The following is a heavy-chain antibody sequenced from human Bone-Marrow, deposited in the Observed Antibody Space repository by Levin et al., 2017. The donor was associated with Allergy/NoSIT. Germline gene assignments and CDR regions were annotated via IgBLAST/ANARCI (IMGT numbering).Heavy chain of an antibody. V-gene: IGHV4-30-2*01. CDR3: ARGLSWGDYHYFDH. Sequence: SQTLSLTCAVSGGSFSSGGHSWTWIRQPPGKGLEWIGYIYHSGTTYYNPSLESRVTISLDRSKNQFSLKLSSVTAADTAVYYCARGLSWGDYHYFDHWGQGTLVTVSS. CDR1: GGSFSSGGHS. D-gene: IGHD4-17*01. CDR2: IYHSGTT. J-gene: IGHJ4*02.